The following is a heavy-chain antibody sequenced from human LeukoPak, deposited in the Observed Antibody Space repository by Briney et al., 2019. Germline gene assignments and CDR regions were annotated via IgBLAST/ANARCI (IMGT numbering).Heavy chain of an antibody. V-gene: IGHV3-30-3*01. CDR3: ARSPLEYYFDY. Sequence: GRSLRLSCAASGFTFSSYAMHWVRQAPGKGLEWVAVISYDGSNKYYADSVKGRFTISRDNSKNTLYLQMNSLRAEDTAVYYCARSPLEYYFDYWGQGTLVTVSS. CDR2: ISYDGSNK. CDR1: GFTFSSYA. D-gene: IGHD1-1*01. J-gene: IGHJ4*02.